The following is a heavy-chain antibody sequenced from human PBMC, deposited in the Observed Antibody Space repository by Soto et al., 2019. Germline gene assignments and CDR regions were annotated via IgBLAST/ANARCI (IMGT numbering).Heavy chain of an antibody. CDR3: AGERTGTTSMDV. J-gene: IGHJ6*02. D-gene: IGHD1-1*01. Sequence: QVQLVQSGAEVKKPGASVKVSCKASGYTFTSYDINWVRQATGQGLEWMGWMNPNRGNTGYAQKFQGRVPMTRNPPISTAYMELSSLRSEDSAVYCCAGERTGTTSMDVWGQGTTVTVSS. V-gene: IGHV1-8*01. CDR2: MNPNRGNT. CDR1: GYTFTSYD.